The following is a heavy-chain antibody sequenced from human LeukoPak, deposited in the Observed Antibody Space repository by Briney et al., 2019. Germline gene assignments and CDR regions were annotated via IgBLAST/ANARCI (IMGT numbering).Heavy chain of an antibody. CDR2: INPSGDPT. D-gene: IGHD6-13*01. V-gene: IGHV1-46*03. Sequence: GASVKVSCKASGYTFTGYYMHWVRQAPGQGLEWVGIINPSGDPTTYAQKFQGRATITADKSTSTAYMEPSSLRSEDTAVYYCASSSSSDYYYYYMDVWGKGTTVTVSS. CDR3: ASSSSSDYYYYYMDV. CDR1: GYTFTGYY. J-gene: IGHJ6*03.